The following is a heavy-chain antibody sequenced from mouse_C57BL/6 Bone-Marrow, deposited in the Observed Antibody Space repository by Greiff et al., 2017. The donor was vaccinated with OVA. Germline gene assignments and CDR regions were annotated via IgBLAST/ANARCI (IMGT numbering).Heavy chain of an antibody. CDR1: GYAFTNYL. CDR2: INPGSGGT. V-gene: IGHV1-54*01. Sequence: QVQLQQSGAELVRPGTSVKVSCKASGYAFTNYLLEWVKQRPGQGLEWIGVINPGSGGTNYTAKFKGKATLTADTSSNTASLQLSSLTSDDSSVYFCAKHYGYGFDYWGQGTTLTVSS. CDR3: AKHYGYGFDY. D-gene: IGHD2-2*01. J-gene: IGHJ2*01.